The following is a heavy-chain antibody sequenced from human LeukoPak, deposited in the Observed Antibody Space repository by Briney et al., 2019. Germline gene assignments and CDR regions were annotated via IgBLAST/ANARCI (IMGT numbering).Heavy chain of an antibody. CDR2: MNPNSDNT. V-gene: IGHV1-8*01. CDR1: GYTFTNYD. D-gene: IGHD3-16*01. Sequence: ASVKVSCKASGYTFTNYDINWVRQASGQGLEWMGWMNPNSDNTGYAQKFQGRVTMTRNTSISTAYMELSRLRSEDTAVYYCARFTPQGYGWGGYNRFDPWGQGTLVTVSS. J-gene: IGHJ5*02. CDR3: ARFTPQGYGWGGYNRFDP.